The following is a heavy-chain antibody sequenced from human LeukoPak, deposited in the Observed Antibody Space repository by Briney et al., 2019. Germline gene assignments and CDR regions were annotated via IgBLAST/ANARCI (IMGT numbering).Heavy chain of an antibody. J-gene: IGHJ4*02. Sequence: ASVKVSCKSSGYIFADYHIHWVRQAPGQGLEWMGWINPKTGVTHYAQKFQGRVTLTRNTSISTAYMELSSLRSDDTAVYYCARVGSSSPSDYWGQGTLVTVSS. D-gene: IGHD6-13*01. CDR1: GYIFADYH. CDR2: INPKTGVT. V-gene: IGHV1-2*02. CDR3: ARVGSSSPSDY.